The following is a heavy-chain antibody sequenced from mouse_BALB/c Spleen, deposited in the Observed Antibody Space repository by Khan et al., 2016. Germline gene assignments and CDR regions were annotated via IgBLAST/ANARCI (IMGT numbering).Heavy chain of an antibody. J-gene: IGHJ4*01. CDR1: GYTFTTAG. CDR3: ARGYYRHQAMDY. D-gene: IGHD2-14*01. Sequence: QIQLVQSGPELKKPGETVRISCKASGYTFTTAGMQWVQKMPGKGLKWIGWINTHSGVPKYAEDFKGRFAFSLETSASTAYLQISNLKNEDTATXFSARGYYRHQAMDYWGQGTSVAVSS. V-gene: IGHV9-4*02. CDR2: INTHSGVP.